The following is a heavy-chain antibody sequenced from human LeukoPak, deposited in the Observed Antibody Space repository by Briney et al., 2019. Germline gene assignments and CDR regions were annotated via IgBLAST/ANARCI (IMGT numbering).Heavy chain of an antibody. CDR3: VIFKGYNYGDDY. CDR2: IGSNGDKT. V-gene: IGHV3-64D*06. Sequence: GGSLRLSCSVSGFTFSSCAMHWVRHAPGKGREYVSAIGSNGDKTYSADSVKGRFTISRDNSKNTLYLQMSSLRAEDTAMYYCVIFKGYNYGDDYWGQGTLVTVSS. CDR1: GFTFSSCA. D-gene: IGHD5-18*01. J-gene: IGHJ4*02.